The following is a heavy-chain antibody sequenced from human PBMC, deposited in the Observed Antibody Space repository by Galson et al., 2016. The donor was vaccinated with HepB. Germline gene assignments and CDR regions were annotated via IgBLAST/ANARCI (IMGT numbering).Heavy chain of an antibody. CDR1: GFTFSKYT. J-gene: IGHJ6*02. CDR3: ARVREQQLPDYIFYYCGMDV. CDR2: IPYDGRNI. Sequence: SLRLSCAASGFTFSKYTMHWVRQAPGKGLEWVALIPYDGRNIYYADSVKGQFFISRDNPKNTLYLQMNSLRPEDTAVYYCARVREQQLPDYIFYYCGMDVWGQGTTVTVSS. V-gene: IGHV3-30*04. D-gene: IGHD6-13*01.